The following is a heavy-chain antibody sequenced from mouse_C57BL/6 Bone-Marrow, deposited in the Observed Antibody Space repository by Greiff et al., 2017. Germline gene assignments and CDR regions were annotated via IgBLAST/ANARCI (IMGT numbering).Heavy chain of an antibody. CDR3: AREITTVLGDY. D-gene: IGHD1-1*01. Sequence: EVKLVESGGGLVKPGGSLKLSCAASGFTFSSYAMSWVRQTPEKRLEWVATISDGGSYTYYPDNVKGRFTISRDNAKNNLYLQMSHRKSEDTAMYYCAREITTVLGDYWGQGTTLTVSS. J-gene: IGHJ2*01. V-gene: IGHV5-4*03. CDR2: ISDGGSYT. CDR1: GFTFSSYA.